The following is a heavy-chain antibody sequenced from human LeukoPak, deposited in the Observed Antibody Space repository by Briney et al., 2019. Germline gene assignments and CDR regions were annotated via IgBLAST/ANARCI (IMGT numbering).Heavy chain of an antibody. CDR3: ARGGNNFWSGLYYFDY. V-gene: IGHV4-59*12. Sequence: PSETLSLTCTVSGGSISSYYWSWIRQPPGKGLEWIAYIYYSGSTNYNPSLKSRVTISVDTSKNQFSLKLSSVTAADTAVYYCARGGNNFWSGLYYFDYWGQGTLVTVSS. CDR1: GGSISSYY. D-gene: IGHD3-3*01. CDR2: IYYSGST. J-gene: IGHJ4*02.